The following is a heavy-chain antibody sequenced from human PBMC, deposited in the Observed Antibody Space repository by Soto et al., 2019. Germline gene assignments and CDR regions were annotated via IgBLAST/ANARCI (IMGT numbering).Heavy chain of an antibody. V-gene: IGHV4-39*01. J-gene: IGHJ6*02. D-gene: IGHD3-22*01. Sequence: PSEALSVTCTVSGGSISRSSYYWGWIRQPPGKGLEWIGNVYYGGSTYYNPSLKSRVTISVETSKSQFSLKLSSVTAADTAVYYCAGGDYYHSSGYYFYYYTMDVWGQGTTVTVSS. CDR3: AGGDYYHSSGYYFYYYTMDV. CDR2: VYYGGST. CDR1: GGSISRSSYY.